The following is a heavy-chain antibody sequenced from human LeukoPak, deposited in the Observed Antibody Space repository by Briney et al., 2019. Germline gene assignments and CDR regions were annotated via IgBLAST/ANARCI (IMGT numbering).Heavy chain of an antibody. CDR3: ARDPLKYSSSSDDY. CDR1: GFTVSSNY. D-gene: IGHD6-6*01. V-gene: IGHV3-66*02. Sequence: GGSLRLSCAASGFTVSSNYMSWVRQAPGKGLEWVSVIYSGGSTYYADSVKGRFTISRDNSKNTLYLQMNSLRAEDTAVYYCARDPLKYSSSSDDYWRQGTLVTVSA. J-gene: IGHJ4*02. CDR2: IYSGGST.